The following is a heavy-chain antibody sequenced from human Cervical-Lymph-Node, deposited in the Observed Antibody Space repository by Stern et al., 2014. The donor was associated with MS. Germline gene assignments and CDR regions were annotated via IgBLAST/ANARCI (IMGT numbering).Heavy chain of an antibody. CDR3: AREEQQLVHGNWFDP. J-gene: IGHJ5*02. V-gene: IGHV4-38-2*02. CDR1: GYSISSGYY. CDR2: IYHSGST. D-gene: IGHD6-13*01. Sequence: VQLVESGPGLVKPSETLSLTCTVSGYSISSGYYWGWIRQPPGKGLEWIGTIYHSGSTYYNPSLKSRVTISVDTSKKQFSLKLSFVPAADTAVYYCAREEQQLVHGNWFDPWGQGTLVTVSS.